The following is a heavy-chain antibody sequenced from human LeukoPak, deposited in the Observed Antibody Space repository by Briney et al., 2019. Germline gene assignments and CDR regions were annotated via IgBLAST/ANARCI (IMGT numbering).Heavy chain of an antibody. Sequence: ASVKVSCKASGYTFTSYYMHWVRQAPGQGLEWMGIINPSGGSTSYAQKFQGRVTMTRDTSTSTVYMELSSLRSEDTAVYYCAREGYYDSSGKRRFDYWGQGTLVTVSS. CDR1: GYTFTSYY. CDR3: AREGYYDSSGKRRFDY. CDR2: INPSGGST. D-gene: IGHD3-22*01. J-gene: IGHJ4*02. V-gene: IGHV1-46*01.